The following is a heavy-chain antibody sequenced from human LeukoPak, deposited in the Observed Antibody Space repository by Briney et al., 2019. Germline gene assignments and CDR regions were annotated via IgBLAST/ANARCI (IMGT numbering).Heavy chain of an antibody. D-gene: IGHD3-3*01. CDR2: IYNSGST. CDR1: GGSISSYY. CDR3: ARRYEFWSGYYY. Sequence: SETLSLTCTVSGGSISSYYWSWIRQPPGKGLEWIGCIYNSGSTNYNPSLKGRVTMSVDTSNNQFSLKLSSVTAADTAVYYCARRYEFWSGYYYWGQGTLVTVSS. V-gene: IGHV4-59*01. J-gene: IGHJ4*02.